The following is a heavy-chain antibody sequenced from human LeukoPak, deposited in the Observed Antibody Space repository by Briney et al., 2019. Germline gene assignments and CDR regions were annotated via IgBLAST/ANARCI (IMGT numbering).Heavy chain of an antibody. CDR2: IYYSGST. Sequence: SETLSLTCTVSGGSVSSSSYYWGWIRQPPGKGLEWIGSIYYSGSTNYNPSLKSRVTISVDTSKNQFSLKLSSVTAADTAVYYCARGTTVTTVDYWGQGTLVTVSS. CDR1: GGSVSSSSYY. J-gene: IGHJ4*02. D-gene: IGHD4-17*01. V-gene: IGHV4-39*07. CDR3: ARGTTVTTVDY.